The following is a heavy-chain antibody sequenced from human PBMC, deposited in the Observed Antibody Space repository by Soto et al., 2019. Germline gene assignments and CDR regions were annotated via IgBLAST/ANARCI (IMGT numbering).Heavy chain of an antibody. CDR2: INIYGGGT. Sequence: QVHLEQSGPEVKKPGASVKVSCKASGYTFTSYGISWVRLAPGQGLEWMGWINIYGGGTNYAQKYQDRVTMTRDTSTHTGYLEMRSLTSDDTAIYYCARALYYYDNSGLAFWGQGTLVTVSS. V-gene: IGHV1-18*01. J-gene: IGHJ4*02. CDR3: ARALYYYDNSGLAF. D-gene: IGHD3-22*01. CDR1: GYTFTSYG.